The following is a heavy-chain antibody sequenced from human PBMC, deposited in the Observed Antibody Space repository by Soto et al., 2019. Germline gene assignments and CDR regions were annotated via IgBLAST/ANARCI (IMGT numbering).Heavy chain of an antibody. V-gene: IGHV4-31*03. CDR1: GGSISSGGYY. Sequence: SETLSLTCTVSGGSISSGGYYWNWIRQHPGKGLEWIGYIYYSGSTYYNPSLKSRVTISVDTSKNQFSLKLSSVTAADTAVYFCARQTGHPQWWFDLWGQGLQVTVSS. J-gene: IGHJ5*02. CDR2: IYYSGST. D-gene: IGHD3-9*01. CDR3: ARQTGHPQWWFDL.